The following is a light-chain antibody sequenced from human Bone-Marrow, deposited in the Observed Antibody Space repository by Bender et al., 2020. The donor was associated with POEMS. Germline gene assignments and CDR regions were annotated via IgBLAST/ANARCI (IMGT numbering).Light chain of an antibody. V-gene: IGLV2-23*01. CDR1: SSDIGGYNY. CDR2: EGS. Sequence: QSALTQPASVSGSPGQSITISCTGTSSDIGGYNYVSWYQQHPGKAPKLMIYEGSKRPSGVSNRFSGSKSGNTASLTISGLQAEDEADYCCCSYAGSSILFGGGTKLTVL. CDR3: CSYAGSSIL. J-gene: IGLJ3*02.